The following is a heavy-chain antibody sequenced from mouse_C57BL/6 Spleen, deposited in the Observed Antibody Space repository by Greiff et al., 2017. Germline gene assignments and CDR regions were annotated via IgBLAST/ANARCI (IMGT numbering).Heavy chain of an antibody. V-gene: IGHV1-64*01. CDR1: GYTFTRYW. J-gene: IGHJ2*01. Sequence: VQLQQPGAELVKPGASVKLSCKASGYTFTRYWMHWVKQRPGQGLEWIGMIHPNSGSTNYNEKFKSKATLTVDKSSSTAYMQLSSLTSEDSAVYYCATNYDGYLYYFDYWGQGTTLTVSS. CDR3: ATNYDGYLYYFDY. CDR2: IHPNSGST. D-gene: IGHD2-3*01.